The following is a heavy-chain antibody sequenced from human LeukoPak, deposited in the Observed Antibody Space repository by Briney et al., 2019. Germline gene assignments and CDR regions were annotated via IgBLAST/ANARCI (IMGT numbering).Heavy chain of an antibody. CDR2: ITSSSTYI. J-gene: IGHJ6*04. D-gene: IGHD3-10*02. Sequence: GGSLRLSCIVSEITFSTSTMNWVRQAPGKGLEWVSSITSSSTYIYYGDSVKGRFTISRDNAKNSLYLQMNSLRAEDTAVYYCAELGITMIGGVWGKGTTVTISS. CDR3: AELGITMIGGV. V-gene: IGHV3-21*01. CDR1: EITFSTST.